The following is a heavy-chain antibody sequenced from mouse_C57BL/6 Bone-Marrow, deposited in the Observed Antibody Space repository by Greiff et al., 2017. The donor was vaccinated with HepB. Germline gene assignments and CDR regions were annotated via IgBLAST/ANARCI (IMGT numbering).Heavy chain of an antibody. Sequence: QVQLQQSGAELVKPGASVKISCKASGYAFSSYWMNWVKQRPGKGLEWIGQIYPGDGDTNYNGKFKGKATLTADKSSSTAYMELRSLTSEDSAVYFCARGGYYGSFDYWGQGTTLTVSS. CDR3: ARGGYYGSFDY. J-gene: IGHJ2*01. CDR2: IYPGDGDT. D-gene: IGHD1-1*01. V-gene: IGHV1-80*01. CDR1: GYAFSSYW.